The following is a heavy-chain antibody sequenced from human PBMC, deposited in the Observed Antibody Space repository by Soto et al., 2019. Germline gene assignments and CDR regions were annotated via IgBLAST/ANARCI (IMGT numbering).Heavy chain of an antibody. CDR2: IKSKVDGGTA. V-gene: IGHV3-15*01. Sequence: GGSLRLSCEASGFTFSNAWMNWVRQGPGKGLEWLGRIKSKVDGGTADYVAATKGRFSISRDDSKSIAYLQMNSLKTEDTAVYYCFGFGAKYYYYGMDVWGQGTTVTVSS. CDR1: GFTFSNAW. CDR3: FGFGAKYYYYGMDV. J-gene: IGHJ6*02. D-gene: IGHD3-10*01.